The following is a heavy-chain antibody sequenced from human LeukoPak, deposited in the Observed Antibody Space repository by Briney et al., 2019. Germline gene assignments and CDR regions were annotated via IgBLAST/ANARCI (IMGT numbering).Heavy chain of an antibody. V-gene: IGHV1-2*04. D-gene: IGHD6-13*01. CDR1: GYTFTGYY. CDR2: INPNSGGT. J-gene: IGHJ4*02. Sequence: ASVKVSCKASGYTFTGYYMHWVRQAPGRGLELMGWINPNSGGTNYAQKFQGWVTMTRDTSISTAYMELSRLRSDDTAVYYCARGGRYSSSWYFDYWGQGTLVTVSS. CDR3: ARGGRYSSSWYFDY.